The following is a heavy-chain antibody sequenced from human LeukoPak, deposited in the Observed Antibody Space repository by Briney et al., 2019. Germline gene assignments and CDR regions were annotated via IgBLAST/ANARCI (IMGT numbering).Heavy chain of an antibody. V-gene: IGHV1-8*01. CDR1: GYTFTSSD. Sequence: ASVKVSCKASGYTFTSSDFNWVRQATGQGLEWMGWMNPNSGNTGYAQKFQGRVTMTRDTSISTAYMELSSLRSEDTAVYYCARGLRSAADPHLDYWGQGTLVTVSS. J-gene: IGHJ4*02. CDR3: ARGLRSAADPHLDY. D-gene: IGHD6-13*01. CDR2: MNPNSGNT.